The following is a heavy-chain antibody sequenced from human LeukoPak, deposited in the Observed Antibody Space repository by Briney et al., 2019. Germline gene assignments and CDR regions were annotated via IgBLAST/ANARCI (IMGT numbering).Heavy chain of an antibody. CDR3: AKEGSYGYSSYFDY. D-gene: IGHD5-18*01. Sequence: GGSRRLSCAASGFTFSSYGMHWVRQAPGKGLEWVAFIQYDGSNKYYADSVRGRFTISRDNSKNTLYLQMNSLRPEDTAVYYCAKEGSYGYSSYFDYWGQGTLVTVSS. CDR2: IQYDGSNK. J-gene: IGHJ4*02. CDR1: GFTFSSYG. V-gene: IGHV3-30*02.